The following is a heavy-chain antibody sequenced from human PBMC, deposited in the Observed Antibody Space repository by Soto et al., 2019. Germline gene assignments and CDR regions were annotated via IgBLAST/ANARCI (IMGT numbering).Heavy chain of an antibody. V-gene: IGHV3-23*01. CDR1: GFTFSDYA. D-gene: IGHD2-21*01. CDR2: ISGSGGIT. J-gene: IGHJ4*02. Sequence: GGSLRLSCAASGFTFSDYALSWVRQAPGKGLEWVSSISGSGGITYGADSVKGRFTISRDNSKNTLYLQMNSLRVEDTALYYCTKGEGVVIPVHLDYWGQGTLVTVSS. CDR3: TKGEGVVIPVHLDY.